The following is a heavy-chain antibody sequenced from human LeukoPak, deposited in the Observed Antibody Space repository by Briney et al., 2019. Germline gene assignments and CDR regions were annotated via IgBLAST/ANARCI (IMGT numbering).Heavy chain of an antibody. D-gene: IGHD6-19*01. CDR1: GYTFTSYY. Sequence: ASVKVSCKASGYTFTSYYMHWVRQAPGQGLEWMGIINPSGGSTSYAQKFQGRVTMTRDTSTSTVYMELSRLRSEDTAVYYCARARSGYSSGWYQFTYWGQGTLVTVSS. CDR2: INPSGGST. J-gene: IGHJ4*02. V-gene: IGHV1-46*01. CDR3: ARARSGYSSGWYQFTY.